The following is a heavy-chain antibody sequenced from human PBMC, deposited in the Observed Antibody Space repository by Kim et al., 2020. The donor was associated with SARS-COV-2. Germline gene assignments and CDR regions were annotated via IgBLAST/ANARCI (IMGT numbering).Heavy chain of an antibody. J-gene: IGHJ4*01. CDR1: GINFSDYY. CDR3: ARVAVGASSWYYFDS. V-gene: IGHV3-11*05. CDR2: ISSSGSYT. Sequence: GGSLRLSCAASGINFSDYYMSWFRQAPGKGLEWVSYISSSGSYTKYADSLKGRFTISRDNAENSLYLEMNSLRAEDTAVYYCARVAVGASSWYYFDSWG. D-gene: IGHD6-13*01.